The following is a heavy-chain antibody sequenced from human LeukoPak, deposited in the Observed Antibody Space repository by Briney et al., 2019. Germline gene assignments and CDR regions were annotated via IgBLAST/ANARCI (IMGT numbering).Heavy chain of an antibody. J-gene: IGHJ4*02. CDR3: ARITSDIVVVVAATRTYYFDY. D-gene: IGHD2-15*01. CDR1: GGSFSGYY. Sequence: SETLSLTCAVYGGSFSGYYWSWIRQPPGKGLEWIGEINHSGSTNYNPSLKSRVTISVDTSKNQFSLKLSSVTAADTAVYYCARITSDIVVVVAATRTYYFDYWGQGTLDTVSS. CDR2: INHSGST. V-gene: IGHV4-34*01.